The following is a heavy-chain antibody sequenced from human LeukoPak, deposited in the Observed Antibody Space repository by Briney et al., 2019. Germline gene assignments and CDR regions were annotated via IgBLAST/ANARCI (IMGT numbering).Heavy chain of an antibody. V-gene: IGHV3-21*04. CDR2: ISSSSYI. CDR3: AKDGLVVPAAGLYFDY. J-gene: IGHJ4*02. D-gene: IGHD2-2*01. CDR1: GFTFSSYS. Sequence: GGSLRLSCAASGFTFSSYSMNWVRQAPGKGLEWVSSISSSSYIYYADSVKGRFTISRDSSKNTLYLQMNSLRAEDTAVYYCAKDGLVVPAAGLYFDYWGQGTLVTVSS.